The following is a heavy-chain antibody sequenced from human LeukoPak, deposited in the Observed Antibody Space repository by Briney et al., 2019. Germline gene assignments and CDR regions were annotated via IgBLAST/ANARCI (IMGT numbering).Heavy chain of an antibody. CDR1: GYTFIGYY. Sequence: GASVKVSCKASGYTFIGYYLHWVRQAPGQGLEWMGWISAHNGDTNYAQKFQGRVTMTRDTSITTAYMELSRLKSDDTAVYYCATVRDIVVGGGPYYFDYWGQGTLVTVSS. CDR2: ISAHNGDT. D-gene: IGHD2-15*01. J-gene: IGHJ4*02. V-gene: IGHV1-2*02. CDR3: ATVRDIVVGGGPYYFDY.